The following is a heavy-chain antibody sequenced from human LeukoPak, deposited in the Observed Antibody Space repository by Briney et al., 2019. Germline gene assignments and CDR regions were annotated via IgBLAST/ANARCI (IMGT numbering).Heavy chain of an antibody. CDR3: AREFCSGGSCSFGDYFDY. Sequence: ASVKVSCKASGYTFTSYGTSWVRQAPGQGLEWMGWISAYNGNTNYAQKLQGRVTMTTDTSTSTAYMELRSLRSDDTAVYYCAREFCSGGSCSFGDYFDYWGQGTLVTVSS. J-gene: IGHJ4*02. CDR2: ISAYNGNT. D-gene: IGHD2-15*01. V-gene: IGHV1-18*04. CDR1: GYTFTSYG.